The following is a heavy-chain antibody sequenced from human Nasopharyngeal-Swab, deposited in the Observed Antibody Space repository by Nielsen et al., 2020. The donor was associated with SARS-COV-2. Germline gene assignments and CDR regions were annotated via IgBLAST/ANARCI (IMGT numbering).Heavy chain of an antibody. CDR2: INPNSGGT. CDR1: GYTFTGYY. D-gene: IGHD6-19*01. V-gene: IGHV1-2*04. CDR3: ARDRRDSSGTHNWFDP. J-gene: IGHJ5*02. Sequence: ASAKVSCKASGYTFTGYYMHWVRQAPGQGLEWMGWINPNSGGTNYAQKFQGWVTMTRDTSISTAYMELSRLRSDDTAVYYCARDRRDSSGTHNWFDPWGQGTLVTVSS.